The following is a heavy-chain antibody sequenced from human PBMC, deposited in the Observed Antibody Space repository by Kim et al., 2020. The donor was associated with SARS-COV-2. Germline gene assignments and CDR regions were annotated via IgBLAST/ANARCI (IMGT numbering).Heavy chain of an antibody. D-gene: IGHD4-17*01. J-gene: IGHJ1*01. CDR1: GYTVSYCY. Sequence: GGSLRLSCAASGYTVSYCYMGWVRQAPGKGLEWVSFINSGGNTIYDDSVKSRLIISRDHSKNNLYLQLNNMRAADTAAYYCATGVLYGDAGYFKNWGQG. V-gene: IGHV3-66*01. CDR2: INSGGNT. CDR3: ATGVLYGDAGYFKN.